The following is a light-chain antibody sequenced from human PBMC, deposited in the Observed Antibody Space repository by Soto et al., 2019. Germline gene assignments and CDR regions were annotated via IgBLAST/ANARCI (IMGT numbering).Light chain of an antibody. V-gene: IGKV1-5*01. J-gene: IGKJ1*01. CDR1: QSINKW. CDR2: DAS. CDR3: QQYKDGAWT. Sequence: DIQMTQSPSTLSASVGDTVTITCRASQSINKWLAWYQQKPGKAPNLLVYDASTLEGGVPSRFSGSGSATEFILTISSLQPDDFATYYCQQYKDGAWTFGQGTKVDIK.